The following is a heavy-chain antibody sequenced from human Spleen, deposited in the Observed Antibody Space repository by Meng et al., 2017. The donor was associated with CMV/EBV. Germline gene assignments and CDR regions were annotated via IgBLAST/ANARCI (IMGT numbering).Heavy chain of an antibody. D-gene: IGHD3-3*01. J-gene: IGHJ4*02. V-gene: IGHV4-39*07. CDR1: GGSISSSSYY. CDR3: ARARAYDLAVHY. CDR2: IHYSGST. Sequence: SETLSLTCTVSGGSISSSSYYWGWIRQPPGKGLEWIGSIHYSGSTYYNPSLKSRVTISVDTSKNQLSLKLTSVTAADTAMYYCARARAYDLAVHYWGQGTLVTVSS.